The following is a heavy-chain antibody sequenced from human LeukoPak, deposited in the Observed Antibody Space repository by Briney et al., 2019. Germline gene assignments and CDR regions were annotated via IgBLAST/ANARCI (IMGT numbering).Heavy chain of an antibody. CDR2: TYQTGTA. V-gene: IGHV4-30-2*01. D-gene: IGHD3/OR15-3a*01. CDR1: GGSISSGGYF. CDR3: ARGNDFGTPLINDYYFMDV. J-gene: IGHJ6*03. Sequence: SETLSLTCTVSGGSISSGGYFRSWIRQPPGKGLEWIGYTYQTGTAYYNPSLKTRVTISEDRSKNQFSLKLSSVTAADTAVYYCARGNDFGTPLINDYYFMDVWGKGTTVTVSS.